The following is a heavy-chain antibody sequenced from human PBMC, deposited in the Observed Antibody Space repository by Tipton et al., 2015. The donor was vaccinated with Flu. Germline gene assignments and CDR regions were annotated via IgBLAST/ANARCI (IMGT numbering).Heavy chain of an antibody. Sequence: SLRLSCAVSGFTFSDYWMAWVRQAPGKGLEWVANIKQDGSERYYVDSVKGRFTISRDNAKNSLFLQMNSLRAEDTAVYYCVRKGFGDYWGQGILVTVSS. CDR3: VRKGFGDY. CDR1: GFTFSDYW. CDR2: IKQDGSER. J-gene: IGHJ4*02. D-gene: IGHD3-10*01. V-gene: IGHV3-7*01.